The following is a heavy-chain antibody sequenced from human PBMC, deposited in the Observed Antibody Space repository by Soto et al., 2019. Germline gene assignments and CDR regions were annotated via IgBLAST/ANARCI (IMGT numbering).Heavy chain of an antibody. Sequence: GGSLRLSCAASGFTFSSYGMHWGRQAPGKGLEWVAVIWYDGSNKYYADYVKGRFNISRDNSKNTLYLQMNSLRAEDTAVYYCARVSTATDGMDVWGQGTTVTVSS. J-gene: IGHJ6*02. CDR1: GFTFSSYG. CDR3: ARVSTATDGMDV. D-gene: IGHD5-18*01. CDR2: IWYDGSNK. V-gene: IGHV3-33*01.